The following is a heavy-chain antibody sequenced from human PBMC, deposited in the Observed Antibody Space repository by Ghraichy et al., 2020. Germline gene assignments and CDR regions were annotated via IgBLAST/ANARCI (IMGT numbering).Heavy chain of an antibody. J-gene: IGHJ4*02. D-gene: IGHD1-26*01. V-gene: IGHV3-7*03. CDR1: GFTFSGYW. Sequence: GGSLGLSCAASGFTFSGYWMSWVRQAPGKGLEWVANIDQDGSEKYYVDSVRGRFTISRDNVKNSLYLQMNSLRADDTALYYCARADAYSGDYWGQGTLVTVSS. CDR3: ARADAYSGDY. CDR2: IDQDGSEK.